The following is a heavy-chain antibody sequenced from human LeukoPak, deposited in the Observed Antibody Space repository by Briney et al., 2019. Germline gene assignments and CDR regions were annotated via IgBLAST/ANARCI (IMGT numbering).Heavy chain of an antibody. CDR3: ARDTGFLEWLSQ. Sequence: GGSLRLSCAASGFTFSSYGTHWVRQAPGKGLEWVAFIRYDGSNKYYADSVKGRFTISRDNSKNTLYLQMNSLRAEDTAVYYCARDTGFLEWLSQWGQGTLVTVSS. CDR1: GFTFSSYG. D-gene: IGHD3-3*01. V-gene: IGHV3-30*02. CDR2: IRYDGSNK. J-gene: IGHJ4*02.